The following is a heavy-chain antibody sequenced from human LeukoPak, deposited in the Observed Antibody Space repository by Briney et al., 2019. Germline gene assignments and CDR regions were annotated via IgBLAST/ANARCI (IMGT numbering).Heavy chain of an antibody. CDR2: INHSGST. CDR1: GFTFSSYS. CDR3: ARFVTTISYNWFDP. J-gene: IGHJ5*02. V-gene: IGHV4-34*01. D-gene: IGHD4-4*01. Sequence: GSLRLSCAGSGFTFSSYSMNWVRQAPGKGLEWIGEINHSGSTNYNPSLKSRVTISVDTSKNQFSLKLSSVTAADTAVYYCARFVTTISYNWFDPWGQGTLVTVSS.